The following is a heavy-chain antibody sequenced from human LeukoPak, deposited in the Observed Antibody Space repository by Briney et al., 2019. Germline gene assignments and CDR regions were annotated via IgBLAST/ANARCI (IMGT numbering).Heavy chain of an antibody. CDR2: IIPIFGTA. Sequence: GASVKVSCKASGGTFSSYAISWVRQAPGQGLEWMGGIIPIFGTANYAQKFQGRVTITADESTSTAYMELSSLRSEDTAVYYCARDLRHLAPPAFDIWGQGTMVTVSS. V-gene: IGHV1-69*13. J-gene: IGHJ3*02. CDR3: ARDLRHLAPPAFDI. CDR1: GGTFSSYA. D-gene: IGHD1-26*01.